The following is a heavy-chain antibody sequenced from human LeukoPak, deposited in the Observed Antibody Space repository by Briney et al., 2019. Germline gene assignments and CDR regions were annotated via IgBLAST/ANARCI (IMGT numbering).Heavy chain of an antibody. Sequence: GGSLRLSCAASGFTFSSYIMNWVRQAPGKGLEWVSSISSSSSYIYYADSVKGRFTISRDNAKNSLYLQMNSLRAEDTAVYYCARARHFGYYFDYWGQGTLVTVSS. CDR1: GFTFSSYI. D-gene: IGHD2/OR15-2a*01. CDR3: ARARHFGYYFDY. V-gene: IGHV3-21*01. CDR2: ISSSSSYI. J-gene: IGHJ4*02.